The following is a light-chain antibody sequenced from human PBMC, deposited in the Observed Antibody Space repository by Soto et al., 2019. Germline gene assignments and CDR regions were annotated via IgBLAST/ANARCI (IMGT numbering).Light chain of an antibody. CDR2: KIS. Sequence: DIVMTQTPLSSPVTLGQPASISCRSSQSLVHSDGNTYLSWLQQRPGQPPRLLIHKISSRLSGVPDRISGSGAGTDFTLEISRVEGEDVGVYSCMQATQFPYTFGQGTKLEIK. CDR1: QSLVHSDGNTY. J-gene: IGKJ2*01. CDR3: MQATQFPYT. V-gene: IGKV2-24*01.